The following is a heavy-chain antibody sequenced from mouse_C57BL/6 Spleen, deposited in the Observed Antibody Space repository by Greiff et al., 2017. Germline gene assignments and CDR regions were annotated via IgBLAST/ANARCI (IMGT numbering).Heavy chain of an antibody. V-gene: IGHV10-1*01. J-gene: IGHJ4*01. D-gene: IGHD1-1*01. CDR3: VRHSNYGSSLSYAMDY. CDR2: IRSKSNNYAT. Sequence: EVMLVESGGGLVQPKGSLKLSCAASGFSFNTYAMNWVRQAPGKGLEWVARIRSKSNNYATYYADSVKDRFTISRDDSESMLYLQMNNLKTEDTAMYYCVRHSNYGSSLSYAMDYWGQGTSVTVSS. CDR1: GFSFNTYA.